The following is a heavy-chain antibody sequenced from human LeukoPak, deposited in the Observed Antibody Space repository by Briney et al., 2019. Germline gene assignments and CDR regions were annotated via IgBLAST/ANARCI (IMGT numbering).Heavy chain of an antibody. D-gene: IGHD5-18*01. V-gene: IGHV4-38-2*02. J-gene: IGHJ4*02. CDR1: GYSISSGYY. Sequence: SETLSLTCTVSGYSISSGYYWGCIRQPPRKGLEWIGSIYHSGSTYYNPSLKSRVTISVDTSKNQFSLKLSSVTAADTAVYYCARAGDTGMVLWYYWGQGTLVTVSS. CDR2: IYHSGST. CDR3: ARAGDTGMVLWYY.